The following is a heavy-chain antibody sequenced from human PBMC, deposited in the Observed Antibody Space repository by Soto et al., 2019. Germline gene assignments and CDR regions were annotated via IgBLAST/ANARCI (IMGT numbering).Heavy chain of an antibody. Sequence: SETLSLTCPVSGGTISSSIYYWGWIRQPPGKGLEWIGSIYYSGSTYYNPSLKSRVTISVDTSKNQFSLKLSSVTAADTAVYYCARPTRTNWFDPWGQGTLVTVSS. CDR3: ARPTRTNWFDP. CDR2: IYYSGST. V-gene: IGHV4-39*01. J-gene: IGHJ5*02. CDR1: GGTISSSIYY.